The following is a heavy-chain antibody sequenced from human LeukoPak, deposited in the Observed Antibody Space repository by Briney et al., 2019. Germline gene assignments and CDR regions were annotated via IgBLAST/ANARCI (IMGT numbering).Heavy chain of an antibody. D-gene: IGHD3-22*01. J-gene: IGHJ6*03. Sequence: PSETLSLTCTVSGGSISNYYWNWIRQPPGKGLEWIGYIYYSGTTNYNPSLKSRVTISVDTSKNQFSLKLSSVTAADTAVYYCASKDSSAGYYMDVWGKGTTVTVSS. CDR2: IYYSGTT. CDR3: ASKDSSAGYYMDV. V-gene: IGHV4-59*08. CDR1: GGSISNYY.